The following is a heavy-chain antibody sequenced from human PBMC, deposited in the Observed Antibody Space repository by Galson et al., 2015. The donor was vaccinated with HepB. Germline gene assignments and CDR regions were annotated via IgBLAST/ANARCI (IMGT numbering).Heavy chain of an antibody. Sequence: SVKVSCKASGYTFTKYGISWVRQAPGQGLEWMGWINTYNGDTEYVQKLQGRVTMTTDTFTNTAYMDLTSLTSDDTAMYYCARDDIIAVGSCWGQGTLVTVSS. CDR1: GYTFTKYG. J-gene: IGHJ4*02. CDR2: INTYNGDT. V-gene: IGHV1-18*04. CDR3: ARDDIIAVGSC. D-gene: IGHD2/OR15-2a*01.